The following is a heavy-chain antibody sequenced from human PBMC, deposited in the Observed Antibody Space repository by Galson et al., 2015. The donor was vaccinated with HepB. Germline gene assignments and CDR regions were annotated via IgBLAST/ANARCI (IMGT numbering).Heavy chain of an antibody. Sequence: SLRLSCAASGFTFDDYGMSWVRQAPGKGLEWVSGINWNGGSTGYADSVKGRFTISRDNAKNSLYLQMNSLRAEDTALYYCARDKNWGYYDSSGYRRPYYFDYWGQGTLVTVSS. CDR3: ARDKNWGYYDSSGYRRPYYFDY. V-gene: IGHV3-20*04. CDR2: INWNGGST. CDR1: GFTFDDYG. D-gene: IGHD3-22*01. J-gene: IGHJ4*02.